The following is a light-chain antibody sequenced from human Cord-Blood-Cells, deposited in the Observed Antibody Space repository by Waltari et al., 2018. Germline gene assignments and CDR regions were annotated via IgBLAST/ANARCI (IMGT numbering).Light chain of an antibody. CDR1: SSDVGGYNY. J-gene: IGLJ1*01. V-gene: IGLV2-11*01. CDR3: CSYAGSYTYV. CDR2: DVS. Sequence: QSALTQPRSVSGSPGQSVTISCTGTSSDVGGYNYVSWYQQPPGNAPKLMMYDVSKRPSGVPDRFCGSKAGNTAALTISALQAEDEADYYCCSYAGSYTYVFGTGTKVTVL.